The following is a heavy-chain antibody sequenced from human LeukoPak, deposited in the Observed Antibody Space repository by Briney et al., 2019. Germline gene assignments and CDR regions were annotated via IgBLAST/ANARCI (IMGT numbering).Heavy chain of an antibody. CDR1: GYTFTGYY. CDR3: AREGAPVRSYYYYYMDV. D-gene: IGHD1-14*01. Sequence: ASVKVSCKASGYTFTGYYMHWVRQAPGQGLEWMGWINPNSGGTNYAQKFQGRVTTTRDTSISTTYMELSRLRSDDTAVYYCAREGAPVRSYYYYYMDVWGKGTTVTVSS. V-gene: IGHV1-2*02. CDR2: INPNSGGT. J-gene: IGHJ6*03.